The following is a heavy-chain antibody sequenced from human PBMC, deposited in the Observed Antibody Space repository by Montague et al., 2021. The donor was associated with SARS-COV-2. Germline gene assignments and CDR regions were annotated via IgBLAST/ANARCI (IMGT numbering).Heavy chain of an antibody. D-gene: IGHD3-16*01. Sequence: SLRLSCAASGFTFSSYAMSWVRQAPGKGLEWVSAISGSGGSTYYADSVKGRFTISRDNSKNTLYLQMNSLRAEDTAVYYCAKDHRKNDRGGYYYYGMDVWGQGTTVTVSS. J-gene: IGHJ6*02. CDR2: ISGSGGST. CDR1: GFTFSSYA. CDR3: AKDHRKNDRGGYYYYGMDV. V-gene: IGHV3-23*01.